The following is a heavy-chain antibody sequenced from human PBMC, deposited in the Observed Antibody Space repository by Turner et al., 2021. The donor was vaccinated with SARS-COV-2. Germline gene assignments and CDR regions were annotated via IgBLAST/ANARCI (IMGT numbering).Heavy chain of an antibody. V-gene: IGHV4-39*01. CDR2: IYYSGHT. CDR3: ARHSSMTTFPFDY. Sequence: LQLQESGPGLVKPSETLSLNCAVSGGPLRSSCYYWGWVRQSPGKGLEWIGRIYYSGHTYYSPSLNIRVTISVDTSKNQFARKLNAVTAAYTAVYYCARHSSMTTFPFDYWGQGTLVTVSS. D-gene: IGHD4-4*01. CDR1: GGPLRSSCYY. J-gene: IGHJ4*02.